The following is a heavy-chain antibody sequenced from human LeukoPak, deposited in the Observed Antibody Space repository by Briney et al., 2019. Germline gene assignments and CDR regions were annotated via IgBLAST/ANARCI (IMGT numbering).Heavy chain of an antibody. V-gene: IGHV3-11*04. J-gene: IGHJ6*03. Sequence: PGGSPRLSCAASGFTFSDYYMSWIRQAPGKGLEWVSYISSSGSTIYYADSVKGRFTISRDNAKNSLYLQMNSLRAEDTAVYYCARALVRYSGTYYYYYYMDVWGKGTTVTVSS. D-gene: IGHD5-12*01. CDR2: ISSSGSTI. CDR3: ARALVRYSGTYYYYYYMDV. CDR1: GFTFSDYY.